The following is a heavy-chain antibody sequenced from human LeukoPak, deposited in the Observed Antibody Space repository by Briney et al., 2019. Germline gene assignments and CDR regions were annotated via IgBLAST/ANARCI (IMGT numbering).Heavy chain of an antibody. V-gene: IGHV3-23*01. CDR1: GFTFSSYA. CDR3: AKGFFSGWFDY. J-gene: IGHJ4*02. Sequence: PGGSLGLSCAASGFTFSSYAMSWVRQAPGKGLEWVSGISGSGDSTYYADSVKGRFTISRDNSKNTLYLQMNSLRVEDTAVYYCAKGFFSGWFDYWGQGTLVTVSS. CDR2: ISGSGDST. D-gene: IGHD6-19*01.